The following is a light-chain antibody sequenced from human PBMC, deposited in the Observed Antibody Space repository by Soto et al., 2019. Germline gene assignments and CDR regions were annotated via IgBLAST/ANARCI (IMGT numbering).Light chain of an antibody. CDR3: QQYGDSPT. CDR2: GAS. Sequence: EIVLTQSPGTLPLSPGERATLSCRASQSVSSSYLACYQQKPGQPPRLLIYGASSRATGIPDRFSGSGSGTDFTLTISRLEPEDFAVFYCQQYGDSPTFGQGTKVDIK. J-gene: IGKJ1*01. CDR1: QSVSSSY. V-gene: IGKV3-20*01.